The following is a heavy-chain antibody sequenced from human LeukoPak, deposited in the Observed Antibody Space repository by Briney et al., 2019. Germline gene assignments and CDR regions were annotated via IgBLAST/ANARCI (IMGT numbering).Heavy chain of an antibody. Sequence: TGGSLRLSCAASGFTFSSNYMSWVRQAPGKGLEWVSVIYSGGSTYYADSVKGRFTISRDDSKNTLYLQMNSLGAEDTAVYYCAREFWSDDAFDVWGQGTMVTVSS. V-gene: IGHV3-53*01. CDR1: GFTFSSNY. CDR2: IYSGGST. D-gene: IGHD3-3*01. CDR3: AREFWSDDAFDV. J-gene: IGHJ3*01.